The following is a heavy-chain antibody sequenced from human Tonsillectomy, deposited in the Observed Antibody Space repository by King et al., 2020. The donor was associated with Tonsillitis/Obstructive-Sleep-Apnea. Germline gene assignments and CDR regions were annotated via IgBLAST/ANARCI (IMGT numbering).Heavy chain of an antibody. CDR3: AKLTDVDFWSGSTVFDY. CDR2: LSGSGGGT. J-gene: IGHJ4*02. V-gene: IGHV3-23*04. Sequence: VQLVESGGGLVQPGGSLRLSCAASGFTFTNYAMNWVRQAPGKGLEWVSVLSGSGGGTFYADSVKGRFTISRDNSKNTLYLQMSSLRAEDTAVYYCAKLTDVDFWSGSTVFDYWGQGTLVTVSS. D-gene: IGHD3-3*01. CDR1: GFTFTNYA.